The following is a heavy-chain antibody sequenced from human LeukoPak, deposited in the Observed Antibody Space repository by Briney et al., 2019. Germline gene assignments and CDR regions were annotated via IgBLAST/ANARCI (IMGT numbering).Heavy chain of an antibody. CDR2: IYSGGST. J-gene: IGHJ4*02. Sequence: GGSLRLSCAASGFSVSSIYMSWVRQAPGKGLEWVSVIYSGGSTYYADSVGGRFTISRDNSKNTLYLQMNSLTVEDTAVYYCARDMGFGDLMGYWGQGTLVTVSS. CDR3: ARDMGFGDLMGY. V-gene: IGHV3-53*01. D-gene: IGHD3-10*01. CDR1: GFSVSSIY.